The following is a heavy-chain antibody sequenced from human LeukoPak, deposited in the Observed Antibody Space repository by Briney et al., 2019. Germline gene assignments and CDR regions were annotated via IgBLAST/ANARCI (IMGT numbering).Heavy chain of an antibody. CDR2: INGNGAAT. CDR1: GFTFNNYA. CDR3: ANGLAASGNFLLRDYYYFIDV. J-gene: IGHJ6*03. D-gene: IGHD1-26*01. Sequence: PGGSLRLSCVASGFTFNNYAMHWVRQAPGKGLEWGSTINGNGAATYYADSFKGRFLISRDDSKSTVYLRMNKLRVEDSGLYYCANGLAASGNFLLRDYYYFIDVWGKGTTVIVS. V-gene: IGHV3-23*01.